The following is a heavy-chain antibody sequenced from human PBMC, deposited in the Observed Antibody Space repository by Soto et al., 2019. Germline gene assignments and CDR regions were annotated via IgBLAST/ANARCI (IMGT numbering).Heavy chain of an antibody. V-gene: IGHV4-61*01. J-gene: IGHJ4*02. CDR3: ARGQHDYGAIFDY. Sequence: QVQLQESGPGLVKPSETLSLTCTVSGGSVSSGSYYWSWIRQPPGKGLEWIGYIYYSGSTNYNPSLKSRVTISVDTSKNQFSLKLSSVTAADTAVYYCARGQHDYGAIFDYWGQGTLVTVSS. CDR1: GGSVSSGSYY. CDR2: IYYSGST. D-gene: IGHD4-17*01.